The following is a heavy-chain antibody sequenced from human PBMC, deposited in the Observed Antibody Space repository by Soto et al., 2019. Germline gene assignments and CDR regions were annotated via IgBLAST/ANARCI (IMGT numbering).Heavy chain of an antibody. CDR2: ISYDGSNK. J-gene: IGHJ4*02. V-gene: IGHV3-30*18. Sequence: GGSVRLSCAASEFTFSSYGMHWVRQAPGKGLEWVAVISYDGSNKYYADSVKGRFTISRDNSKNTLYLQMNSLRAEDTAVYYCANDYYYSSCSYAAGYYFDYWGQGTLVIASS. CDR1: EFTFSSYG. CDR3: ANDYYYSSCSYAAGYYFDY. D-gene: IGHD3-22*01.